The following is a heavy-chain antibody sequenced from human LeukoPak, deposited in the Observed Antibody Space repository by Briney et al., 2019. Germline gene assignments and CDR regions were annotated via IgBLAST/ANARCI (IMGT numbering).Heavy chain of an antibody. CDR1: GGTFSSYA. CDR2: VSAYNGYNGNT. Sequence: GSSVKVSCKASGGTFSSYAISWVRQAPGQGLEWVGWVSAYNGYNGNTNYAQKVQGRATMTTDTSTSTAYMELRSLRSDDTAVYYCARVGYRYYYYMDVWGKGTTVTVSS. D-gene: IGHD1-1*01. J-gene: IGHJ6*03. CDR3: ARVGYRYYYYMDV. V-gene: IGHV1-18*01.